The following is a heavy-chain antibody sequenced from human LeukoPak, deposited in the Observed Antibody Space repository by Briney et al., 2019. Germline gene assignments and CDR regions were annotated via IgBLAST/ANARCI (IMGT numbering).Heavy chain of an antibody. D-gene: IGHD3-10*01. CDR1: GYTFTSYD. CDR3: TRGPAGSGSYSIDH. J-gene: IGHJ4*02. CDR2: MSPNSGDT. V-gene: IGHV1-8*01. Sequence: GASVKVTCKASGYTFTSYDINWVRQATGEGLEWLGWMSPNSGDTGYAQKFQGRVTMTRDTSISTAYMELSNLRSEDTAVYYCTRGPAGSGSYSIDHWGQGTLVTVSS.